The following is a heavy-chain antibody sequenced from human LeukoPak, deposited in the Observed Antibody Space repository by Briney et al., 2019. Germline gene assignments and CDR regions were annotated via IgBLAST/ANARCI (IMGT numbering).Heavy chain of an antibody. V-gene: IGHV3-23*01. Sequence: GGSLRLSCAASGFTFSSYAMSWVRQAPGQGLEWVSAISGSGGSTYYADSVKGRFTISRDNSKNTLYLQMNSLRAEDTAVYYCAKDQGYCSGGSCYSSYDYWGQGTLVTVSS. J-gene: IGHJ4*02. D-gene: IGHD2-15*01. CDR3: AKDQGYCSGGSCYSSYDY. CDR1: GFTFSSYA. CDR2: ISGSGGST.